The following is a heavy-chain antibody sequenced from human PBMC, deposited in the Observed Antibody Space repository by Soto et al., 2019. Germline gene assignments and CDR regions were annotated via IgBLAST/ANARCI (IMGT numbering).Heavy chain of an antibody. J-gene: IGHJ4*02. CDR2: ISGSGGST. Sequence: GGSLRLSCAASGFTFSSCAMSWVRQAPGKGLEWVSAISGSGGSTYYADSVKGRFTISRDNSKNTLYLQMNSLRAEDTAVYYCANVFTVVVPAAISYFDYWGQGTLVTVSS. CDR1: GFTFSSCA. CDR3: ANVFTVVVPAAISYFDY. V-gene: IGHV3-23*01. D-gene: IGHD2-2*02.